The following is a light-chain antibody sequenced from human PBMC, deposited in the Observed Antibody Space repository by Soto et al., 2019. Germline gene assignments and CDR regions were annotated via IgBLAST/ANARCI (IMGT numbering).Light chain of an antibody. CDR3: AAWDDSLNGAV. V-gene: IGLV1-44*01. CDR1: SSNIGSNT. J-gene: IGLJ7*01. CDR2: SNN. Sequence: QPVLTQPPSASGTPGQRVTISCSGSSSNIGSNTVNWYQQLPGTAPKLLIYSNNQLPSGVPDRFSGSKSGTSASLAISGLQSEDEADYYCAAWDDSLNGAVFGGGTQLTVL.